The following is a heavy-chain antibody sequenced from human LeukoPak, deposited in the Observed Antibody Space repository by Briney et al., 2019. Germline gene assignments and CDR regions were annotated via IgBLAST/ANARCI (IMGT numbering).Heavy chain of an antibody. J-gene: IGHJ3*02. V-gene: IGHV4-59*12. CDR2: IYYSGST. Sequence: SETLSLTCTVSGGSISSYYWSWIRQPPGKGLEWIGYIYYSGSTNYNPSLKSRVTISVDTSKNQFSLKLSSVTAADTAIYYCARGTDYYDSSGYLGNAFDIWGQGTMVTVSS. D-gene: IGHD3-22*01. CDR1: GGSISSYY. CDR3: ARGTDYYDSSGYLGNAFDI.